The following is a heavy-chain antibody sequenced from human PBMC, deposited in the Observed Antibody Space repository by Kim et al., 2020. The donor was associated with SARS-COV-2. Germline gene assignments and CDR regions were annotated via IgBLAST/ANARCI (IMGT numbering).Heavy chain of an antibody. D-gene: IGHD2-8*02. CDR3: ATATGSGFDY. Sequence: STHYNPSLKSRVTISVDTSKNQFSLKLSSVTAADTAVYYCATATGSGFDYWGQGTLVTVSS. V-gene: IGHV4-39*01. J-gene: IGHJ4*02. CDR2: ST.